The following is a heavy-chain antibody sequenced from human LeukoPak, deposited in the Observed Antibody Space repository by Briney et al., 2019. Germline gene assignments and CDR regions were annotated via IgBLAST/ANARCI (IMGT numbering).Heavy chain of an antibody. CDR3: ARGVSSWYGNWFDP. CDR2: INHSGST. D-gene: IGHD6-13*01. Sequence: SETLSLTCAVYGGSFSGYYWSWIRQPPGKGLEWIGEINHSGSTNYNPSLKSRVTISVDTSKNQFSLKLSSVTAADTGVYYCARGVSSWYGNWFDPWGQGTLVTVSS. V-gene: IGHV4-34*01. CDR1: GGSFSGYY. J-gene: IGHJ5*02.